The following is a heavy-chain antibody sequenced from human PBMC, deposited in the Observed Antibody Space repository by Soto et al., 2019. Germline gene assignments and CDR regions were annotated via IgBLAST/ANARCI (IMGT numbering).Heavy chain of an antibody. CDR2: ISYDGSNK. D-gene: IGHD6-19*01. CDR3: ARDRGSSGWYGYYYYYGMDV. V-gene: IGHV3-30-3*01. CDR1: GFTFSSYA. Sequence: PGGSLRLSCAASGFTFSSYAMHWVRQAPGKGLEWVAVISYDGSNKYYADSVKGRFTISRDNSKNTLYLQMNSLRAEDTAVYYCARDRGSSGWYGYYYYYGMDVWGQGTTVTVSS. J-gene: IGHJ6*02.